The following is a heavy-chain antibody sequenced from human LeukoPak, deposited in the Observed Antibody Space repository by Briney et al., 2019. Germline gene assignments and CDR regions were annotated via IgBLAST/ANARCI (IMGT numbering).Heavy chain of an antibody. CDR3: ARVMLNCSGGSCYFDY. Sequence: GASVKVSCKASGYTFTSYGISWVRQAPGQGLEWMGWISAYNGNTNYAQKLQGRVTMTTDTSTSTAYMELRSLRSDDTDVCYCARVMLNCSGGSCYFDYWGQGTLVTVSS. CDR1: GYTFTSYG. V-gene: IGHV1-18*01. J-gene: IGHJ4*02. D-gene: IGHD2-15*01. CDR2: ISAYNGNT.